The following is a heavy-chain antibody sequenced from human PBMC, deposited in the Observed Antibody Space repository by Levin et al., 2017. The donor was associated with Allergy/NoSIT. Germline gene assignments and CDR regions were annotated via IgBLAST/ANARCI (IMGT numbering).Heavy chain of an antibody. CDR3: ARDSSGYFSERGFYYFDY. V-gene: IGHV1-46*01. CDR1: GYTFTNYY. J-gene: IGHJ4*02. Sequence: GASVKVSCKTSGYTFTNYYMHWVRQAPGQGLEWMGVIIFTGGSTTYAQKFQGRITMTRDTSTSTIYMELSSLRSEDTAVYYCARDSSGYFSERGFYYFDYWGQGTLVTVSS. CDR2: IIFTGGST. D-gene: IGHD3-22*01.